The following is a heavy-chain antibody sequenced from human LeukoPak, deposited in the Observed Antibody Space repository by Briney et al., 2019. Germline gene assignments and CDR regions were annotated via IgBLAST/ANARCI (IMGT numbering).Heavy chain of an antibody. CDR2: ISYDGSNK. Sequence: GGSLRLSCAASGFTFSRHGMHWVRQAPGKGLEWVAVISYDGSNKHYADSVKGRFTISRDNAKNSLYMQMESLRDEDTVIYYCARDTLEYSNSPDALDIWGQGTMVTVSS. CDR3: ARDTLEYSNSPDALDI. CDR1: GFTFSRHG. D-gene: IGHD4-23*01. V-gene: IGHV3-30*03. J-gene: IGHJ3*02.